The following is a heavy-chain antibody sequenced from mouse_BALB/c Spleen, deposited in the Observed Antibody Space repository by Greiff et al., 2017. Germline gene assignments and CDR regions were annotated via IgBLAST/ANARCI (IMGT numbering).Heavy chain of an antibody. D-gene: IGHD2-4*01. CDR3: AVISTMITTRFAY. Sequence: EVQLQQSGAELVKPGASVKLSCTASGFNIKDTYMHWVKQRPEQGLEWIGRIDPANGNTKYDPKFQGKATITADTSSNTAYLQLSSLTSEDTAVYYCAVISTMITTRFAYWGQGTLVTVSA. CDR1: GFNIKDTY. J-gene: IGHJ3*01. CDR2: IDPANGNT. V-gene: IGHV14-3*02.